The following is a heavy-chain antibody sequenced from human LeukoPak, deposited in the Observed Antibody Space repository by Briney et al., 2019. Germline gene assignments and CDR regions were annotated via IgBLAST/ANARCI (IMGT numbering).Heavy chain of an antibody. J-gene: IGHJ4*02. CDR2: ISVYNGNT. D-gene: IGHD3-22*01. V-gene: IGHV1-18*01. CDR1: GYTFSSYG. CDR3: ARDSYHYYDSSGYYFDGNYFDY. Sequence: ASVKVSCKASGYTFSSYGISWVRQAPGQGLEWMGWISVYNGNTNYAQKLQGRVTMTTGTSTSTAYMELRSLRSGDTAVYYCARDSYHYYDSSGYYFDGNYFDYWGQGTLVTVSS.